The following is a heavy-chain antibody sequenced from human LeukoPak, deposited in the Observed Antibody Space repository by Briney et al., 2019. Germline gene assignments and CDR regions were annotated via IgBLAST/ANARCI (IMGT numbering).Heavy chain of an antibody. D-gene: IGHD3-22*01. V-gene: IGHV3-23*01. Sequence: GGSLRLSCAASGFIFNNYGLVWVRQAPGKGLEWVLAISNDGGGTTYADFVKGRFSVPRDNSKNTLFLQMNSLRAEDTALYYCAKGSSGYFFDLWGQGTLVTVSS. J-gene: IGHJ4*02. CDR1: GFIFNNYG. CDR2: ISNDGGGT. CDR3: AKGSSGYFFDL.